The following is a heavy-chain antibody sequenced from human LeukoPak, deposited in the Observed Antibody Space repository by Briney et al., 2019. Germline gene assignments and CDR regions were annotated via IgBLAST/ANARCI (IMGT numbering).Heavy chain of an antibody. Sequence: GGSLRLSCAASGFTFSSYAMSWVRQAPGKGLEWVAVISYDGSNKYYADSVKGRFTISRDNSKNTLYLQMNSLRAEDTAVYYCAKDYQALGYYFDYWGQGTLVTVSS. CDR1: GFTFSSYA. CDR3: AKDYQALGYYFDY. V-gene: IGHV3-30*18. CDR2: ISYDGSNK. J-gene: IGHJ4*02. D-gene: IGHD3-16*02.